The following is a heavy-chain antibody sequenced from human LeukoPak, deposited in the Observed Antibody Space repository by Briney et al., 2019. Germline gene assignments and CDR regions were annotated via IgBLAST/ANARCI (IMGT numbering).Heavy chain of an antibody. V-gene: IGHV1-2*02. J-gene: IGHJ4*02. D-gene: IGHD5-18*01. Sequence: ASVKVSCKASGYTFTSYGISWVRQAPGQGLEWMGWINPNSGGTNYAQKFQGRVTMTRDTSISTAYMELSRLRSDDTAVYYCARPNSYGIYYFDYWGQGTLVTVSS. CDR1: GYTFTSYG. CDR3: ARPNSYGIYYFDY. CDR2: INPNSGGT.